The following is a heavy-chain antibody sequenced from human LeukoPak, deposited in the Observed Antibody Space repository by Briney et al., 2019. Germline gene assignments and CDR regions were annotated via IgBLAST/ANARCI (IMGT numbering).Heavy chain of an antibody. CDR3: ARAQCSSTSCYSYYMDV. V-gene: IGHV3-21*01. J-gene: IGHJ6*03. D-gene: IGHD2-2*01. CDR1: AFTFSSYS. CDR2: ISSSSSYI. Sequence: GGSLRLSCAASAFTFSSYSMNWVRQAPGKGLEWVSSISSSSSYIYYADSVKGRFTISRDNAKNSLYLQMNSLRAEDTAVYYCARAQCSSTSCYSYYMDVWGKGTTVTISS.